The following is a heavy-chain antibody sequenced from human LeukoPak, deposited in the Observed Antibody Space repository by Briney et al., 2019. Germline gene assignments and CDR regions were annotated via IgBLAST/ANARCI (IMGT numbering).Heavy chain of an antibody. Sequence: GGSLRLSCAASGFTFSSYAMSWVRQAPGKGLEWVSVIYSGGSTYYADSVKGRFTISRDNSKNTLYLQMNSLRAEDTAVYYCARVMGSSSWLDYWGQGTLVTVSS. J-gene: IGHJ4*02. CDR3: ARVMGSSSWLDY. CDR2: IYSGGST. CDR1: GFTFSSYA. D-gene: IGHD6-13*01. V-gene: IGHV3-53*01.